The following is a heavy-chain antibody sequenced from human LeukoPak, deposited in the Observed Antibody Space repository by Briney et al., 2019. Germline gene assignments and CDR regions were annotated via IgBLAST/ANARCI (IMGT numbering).Heavy chain of an antibody. CDR2: IYTSGST. CDR3: ARHSDFWSLYYFDY. D-gene: IGHD3-3*01. CDR1: GGSISSGNYY. V-gene: IGHV4-61*02. J-gene: IGHJ4*02. Sequence: SQTLSLTCTVSGGSISSGNYYWSWIRQPVGKGLERIGRIYTSGSTNYNPSLKSRVTISVDTSKNQFSLKPSSVTAADTAVYYCARHSDFWSLYYFDYWGQGTLVTVSS.